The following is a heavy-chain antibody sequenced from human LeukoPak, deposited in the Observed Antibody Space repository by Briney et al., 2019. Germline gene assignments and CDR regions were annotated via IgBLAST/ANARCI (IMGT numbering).Heavy chain of an antibody. J-gene: IGHJ4*02. D-gene: IGHD1-26*01. CDR2: ISWNSGSI. CDR1: GFTFDDYA. V-gene: IGHV3-9*01. CDR3: AKDTGSTVPDYFDY. Sequence: PGGSLRLSCAASGFTFDDYAMHWVRQAPGKGLEWVSGISWNSGSIGYADSVKGRFTISRDNAKNSLYLQMNSLRAEDTALYYCAKDTGSTVPDYFDYWGQGTLVTVSS.